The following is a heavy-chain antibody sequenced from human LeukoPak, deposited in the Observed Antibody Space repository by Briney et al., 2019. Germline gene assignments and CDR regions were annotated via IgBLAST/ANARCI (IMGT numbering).Heavy chain of an antibody. J-gene: IGHJ4*02. CDR1: GFNFSSYA. V-gene: IGHV3-23*01. CDR2: LSGSTGST. Sequence: GGSLRLSCAASGFNFSSYAMSWVRQAPGKGLEWVSSLSGSTGSTYYADSVKGRFTISRDNSKNTLYVQMNSLRAEDTAVYYCAKFHTVTTTYWGQGTLVTVSS. D-gene: IGHD4-11*01. CDR3: AKFHTVTTTY.